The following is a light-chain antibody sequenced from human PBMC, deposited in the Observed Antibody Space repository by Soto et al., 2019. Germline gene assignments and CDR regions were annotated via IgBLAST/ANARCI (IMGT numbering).Light chain of an antibody. V-gene: IGKV3-20*01. J-gene: IGKJ2*01. CDR1: QSVSSNY. CDR2: GAS. CDR3: QQYANSPFT. Sequence: EIVLTQSPGTLPLSPGERATLSCRASQSVSSNYLVWYQQKPGQAPRPLIYGASSRAIGIPDRFRGSGSGTDFTLTISRLEPEYFAVYYCQQYANSPFTFGQGNKLEIK.